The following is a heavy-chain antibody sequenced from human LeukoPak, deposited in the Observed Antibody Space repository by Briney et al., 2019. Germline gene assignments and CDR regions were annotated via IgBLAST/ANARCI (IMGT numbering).Heavy chain of an antibody. CDR1: GGSISSYY. V-gene: IGHV4-59*01. J-gene: IGHJ1*01. CDR2: IYYSGST. D-gene: IGHD1-26*01. Sequence: SETLSLTCTVSGGSISSYYWSWIRQPPGKGLEWIGYIYYSGSTNYNPSLKSRVTISVDTSKNQFSLKLSSVTAADTAVYYCARSYSGSYTLGYFQHWGQGTLVTVSS. CDR3: ARSYSGSYTLGYFQH.